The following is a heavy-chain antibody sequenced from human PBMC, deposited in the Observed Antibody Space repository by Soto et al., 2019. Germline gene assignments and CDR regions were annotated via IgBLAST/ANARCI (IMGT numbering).Heavy chain of an antibody. J-gene: IGHJ4*02. CDR3: ARGMGRVYSSGWHGRYFDY. CDR1: GYTFTSYD. Sequence: QVQLVQSGAEVKKPGASVKVSCKASGYTFTSYDINWVRQATGQGLEWMGWMNPNSGNTGYAQKFQGRVTMTRNTXXSXAXXELSSLRSEDTAVYYCARGMGRVYSSGWHGRYFDYWGQGTLVTVSS. CDR2: MNPNSGNT. D-gene: IGHD6-19*01. V-gene: IGHV1-8*01.